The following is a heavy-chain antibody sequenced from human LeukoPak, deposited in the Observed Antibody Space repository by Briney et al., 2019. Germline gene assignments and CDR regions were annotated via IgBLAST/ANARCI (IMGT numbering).Heavy chain of an antibody. J-gene: IGHJ4*02. V-gene: IGHV5-51*01. Sequence: GESLKISCKTSGYSFTTYWIGWVRQMAGKGLEWMGVIYPGDSDTRCSPSFQGQVTISAAKSINTVYLQWSSLKASDTAMYFCARRGYNYNYAFDYWGQGTLVTVSS. CDR1: GYSFTTYW. CDR3: ARRGYNYNYAFDY. CDR2: IYPGDSDT. D-gene: IGHD5-18*01.